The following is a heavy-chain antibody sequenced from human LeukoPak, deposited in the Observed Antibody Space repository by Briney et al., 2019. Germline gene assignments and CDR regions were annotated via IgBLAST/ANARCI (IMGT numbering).Heavy chain of an antibody. CDR3: AKEGANEYGDYGGIFDY. CDR2: IIGSGDMT. D-gene: IGHD4-17*01. CDR1: GFTFSTHD. Sequence: GALRLSCAASGFTFSTHDVNWVRQPTGKGLEWVSAIIGSGDMTYYADSVKGRFTISRDNSKSTLYLQMNSLRAEDTAVYYCAKEGANEYGDYGGIFDYWGQGTLVTVSS. V-gene: IGHV3-23*01. J-gene: IGHJ4*02.